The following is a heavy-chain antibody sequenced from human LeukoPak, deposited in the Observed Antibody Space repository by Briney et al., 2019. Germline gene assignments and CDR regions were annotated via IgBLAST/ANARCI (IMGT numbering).Heavy chain of an antibody. CDR3: ARRGRYDSSGYYDN. CDR1: GGSISSYY. D-gene: IGHD3-22*01. Sequence: SETLSLTCTVSGGSISSYYWSWIRQPPGKGLEWIGYIYYSGSTNYNPSLKSRVTISVDTSKNQFSLKLSSVTAADTAVYYCARRGRYDSSGYYDNWGQGILVTVSS. CDR2: IYYSGST. V-gene: IGHV4-59*08. J-gene: IGHJ4*02.